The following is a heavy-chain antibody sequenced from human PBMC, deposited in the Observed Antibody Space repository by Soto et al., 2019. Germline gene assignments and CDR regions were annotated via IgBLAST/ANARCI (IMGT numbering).Heavy chain of an antibody. CDR2: ISSSGNS. CDR3: ARDIRGFSRAFDY. J-gene: IGHJ4*02. CDR1: GDSVSSDDFY. D-gene: IGHD5-18*01. V-gene: IGHV4-61*08. Sequence: SETLSLTXTVSGDSVSSDDFYWTWIRQPPGKGLEWIGYISSSGNSNYNPSLKSRVTMSLETSTNQFSLKLTSVTPADTAVYYCARDIRGFSRAFDYWGQGALVTVSS.